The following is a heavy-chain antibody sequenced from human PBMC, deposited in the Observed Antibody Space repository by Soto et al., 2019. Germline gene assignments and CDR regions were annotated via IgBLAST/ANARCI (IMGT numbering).Heavy chain of an antibody. J-gene: IGHJ3*02. CDR1: GGTFSSYA. V-gene: IGHV1-69*12. CDR2: IIPIFATA. CDR3: ARGSADIVVVVAASDAFDI. Sequence: QVQLVQSGAEVKKPGSSVKVSCKASGGTFSSYAISWVRQAPGQGLEWMGGIIPIFATANYAQKFQGRVTITADESTSPAYMELSSLRSEDTAVYYCARGSADIVVVVAASDAFDIWGQGTMVTVSS. D-gene: IGHD2-15*01.